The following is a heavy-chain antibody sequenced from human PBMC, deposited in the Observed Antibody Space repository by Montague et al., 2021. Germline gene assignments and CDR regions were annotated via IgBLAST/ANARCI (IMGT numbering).Heavy chain of an antibody. V-gene: IGHV3-7*01. J-gene: IGHJ4*02. CDR2: IKQDGSEK. CDR1: GFTFSNYG. D-gene: IGHD2-21*01. CDR3: ARDQGQWYCGGDCYVGLDY. Sequence: SLRLSCAASGFTFSNYGMSWVRQAPGKGLEWVAHIKQDGSEKHYVDSVKGRFTISRDNAKNSLYLQMNSLRAEDTAVYFCARDQGQWYCGGDCYVGLDYWGQGTLVPVSS.